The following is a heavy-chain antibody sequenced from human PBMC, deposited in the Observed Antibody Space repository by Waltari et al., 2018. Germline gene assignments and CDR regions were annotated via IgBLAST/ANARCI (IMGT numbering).Heavy chain of an antibody. CDR3: ARYYGNGEGWLDP. Sequence: QLQLQESGPGLVKPSETLSLTCTVSGGSISSGSYYWGRIRQPPGKGLESIGYISYSVTTYYNLSLKSRVTMSVDTSRDQYSLSLRSVAAADTAVYYCARYYGNGEGWLDPWGQGTLVTVSS. CDR2: ISYSVTT. V-gene: IGHV4-39*07. CDR1: GGSISSGSYY. D-gene: IGHD3-3*01. J-gene: IGHJ5*02.